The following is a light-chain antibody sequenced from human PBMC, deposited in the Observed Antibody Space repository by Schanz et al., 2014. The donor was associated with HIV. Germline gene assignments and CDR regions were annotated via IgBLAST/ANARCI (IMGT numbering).Light chain of an antibody. Sequence: QSALTQPPSVSGSLGQSVTISCTGTSSDVGRYNRVCWFQQPPGTAPKLMIFEVSNRPSGVPDRFSGSKSGNTASLTISGLQAEDEANYYCNSYTSSSTLVFGGGTKLTVL. CDR3: NSYTSSSTLV. CDR1: SSDVGRYNR. CDR2: EVS. V-gene: IGLV2-18*02. J-gene: IGLJ2*01.